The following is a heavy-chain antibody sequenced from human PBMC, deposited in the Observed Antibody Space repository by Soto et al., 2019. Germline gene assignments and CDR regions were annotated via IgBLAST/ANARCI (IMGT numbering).Heavy chain of an antibody. CDR2: ISYDGSNK. D-gene: IGHD5-12*01. V-gene: IGHV3-30*18. CDR1: GFTFSSYG. Sequence: QVQLVESGGGVVQPGRSLRLSCAASGFTFSSYGMHWVRQAPGKGLEWVAVISYDGSNKYYADSVKGRFTISRDNSKNTLYLQMNSLRAEDTAVYYCAKDLSVEMATLPGYWGQGTLVTVSS. J-gene: IGHJ4*02. CDR3: AKDLSVEMATLPGY.